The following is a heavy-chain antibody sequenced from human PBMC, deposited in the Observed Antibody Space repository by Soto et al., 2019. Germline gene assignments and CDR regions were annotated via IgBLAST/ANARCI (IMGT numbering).Heavy chain of an antibody. V-gene: IGHV3-23*01. CDR3: AKDTNYYDCSGYYSPLGRPYFDY. Sequence: GGSLRLSCAASGFTFSSYAMSWVRQAPGKGLEWVSAISGSGGSTYYADSVKGRFTISRDNSKNTLYLQMNSLRAEDTAVYYCAKDTNYYDCSGYYSPLGRPYFDYWGQGTLVTVSS. CDR2: ISGSGGST. D-gene: IGHD3-22*01. CDR1: GFTFSSYA. J-gene: IGHJ4*02.